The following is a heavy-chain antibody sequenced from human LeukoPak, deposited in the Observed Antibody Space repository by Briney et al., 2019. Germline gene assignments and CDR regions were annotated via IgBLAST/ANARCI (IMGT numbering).Heavy chain of an antibody. CDR1: GFSFDDYA. V-gene: IGHV3-9*01. D-gene: IGHD3-22*01. Sequence: PGGSLRLSCAASGFSFDDYAMHWVRQAPGKGLEWVSGISWNSGSIGYADSVKGRFTISRDNAKNSLSLQMNSLRAEDTAVYYCARGGGSYYDSSGTFDYWGQGTLVTVSS. CDR2: ISWNSGSI. CDR3: ARGGGSYYDSSGTFDY. J-gene: IGHJ4*02.